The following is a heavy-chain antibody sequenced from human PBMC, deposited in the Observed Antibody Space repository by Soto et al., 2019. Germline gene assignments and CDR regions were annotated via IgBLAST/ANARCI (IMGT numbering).Heavy chain of an antibody. CDR2: IYPGDSDT. J-gene: IGHJ6*02. CDR3: VKHYYDSSGPGAYHYYGMDV. V-gene: IGHV5-51*01. CDR1: GYSVTSYW. D-gene: IGHD3-22*01. Sequence: GESLKISCKGSGYSVTSYWIGWVRQMPGKGLEWMGIIYPGDSDTRYSPSFQGQVTISADKSISTAYLQRSSLKASDTAMYYCVKHYYDSSGPGAYHYYGMDVWGQGTTVTVSS.